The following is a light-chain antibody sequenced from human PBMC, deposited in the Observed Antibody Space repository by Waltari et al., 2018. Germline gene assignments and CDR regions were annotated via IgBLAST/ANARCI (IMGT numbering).Light chain of an antibody. V-gene: IGKV3-20*01. CDR3: QQYENSPFT. CDR2: GAS. J-gene: IGKJ3*01. CDR1: QTITSGH. Sequence: EIVLTQSPGTLSLSPGERASLSCRASQTITSGHLTWLQQRPGQAPRLLVFGASNRAAGTPDRFTDSGSGTDFTLTISPLEPEDSATYYCQQYENSPFTFGPGTKVEIK.